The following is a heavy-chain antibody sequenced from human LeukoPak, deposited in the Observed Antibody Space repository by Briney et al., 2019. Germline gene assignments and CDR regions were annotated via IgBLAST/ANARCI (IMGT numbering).Heavy chain of an antibody. D-gene: IGHD3-10*01. J-gene: IGHJ4*02. CDR2: ISSSSSYI. CDR1: GFTFSSYS. Sequence: GGSLRLPCAASGFTFSSYSMNWVRQAPGKGLEWISSISSSSSYISYADSVKGRFAISRDNAKNSLYLQMNSLRAEDTAVYYCARADGSGSYYCGPLDYWGQETLVTVSS. V-gene: IGHV3-21*01. CDR3: ARADGSGSYYCGPLDY.